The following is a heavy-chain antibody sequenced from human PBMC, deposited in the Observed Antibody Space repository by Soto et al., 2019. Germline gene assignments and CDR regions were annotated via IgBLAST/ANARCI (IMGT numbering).Heavy chain of an antibody. D-gene: IGHD3-10*01. CDR1: GGSINSYY. CDR2: IYSGGST. CDR3: ARGPGGFGDFSLDY. V-gene: IGHV4-4*07. Sequence: QVQLQESGPGLVKPSETLSLTRTVSGGSINSYYWSWIRQPAGKGLEWIGRIYSGGSTNYNPSLKSRVTMSVDTSKNQFSLKVTSVAAADTAVYYCARGPGGFGDFSLDYWGQGTLVTVAP. J-gene: IGHJ4*02.